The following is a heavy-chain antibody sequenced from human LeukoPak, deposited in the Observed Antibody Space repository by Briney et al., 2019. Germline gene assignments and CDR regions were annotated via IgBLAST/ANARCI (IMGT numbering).Heavy chain of an antibody. V-gene: IGHV3-30*18. D-gene: IGHD2-15*01. CDR3: AKEGMEYCSGGSCYDDEDAFDI. Sequence: PGRSLRLSCAASGFTFSSYGMHWVRQAPGKGLEWVAVISYDGSNKYYADSVKGRFTISRDNSKNTLFLQMNSLRAEDTAVYYCAKEGMEYCSGGSCYDDEDAFDIRGQGTMVTVSS. J-gene: IGHJ3*02. CDR2: ISYDGSNK. CDR1: GFTFSSYG.